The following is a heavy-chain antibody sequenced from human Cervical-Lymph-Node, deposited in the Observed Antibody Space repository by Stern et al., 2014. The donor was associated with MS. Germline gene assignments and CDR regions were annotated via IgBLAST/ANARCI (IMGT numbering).Heavy chain of an antibody. Sequence: VQLVESGAEVKKPGSSGKVSCKASGGTFSSYAISWVRQDPGQGIEWMGGIIPIFGTANYAQKFQGRVTITADESTSTAYMELSSLRSEDTAVYYCARSPEGGGNFPFDYWGQGTLVTVSS. D-gene: IGHD4-23*01. CDR1: GGTFSSYA. CDR3: ARSPEGGGNFPFDY. CDR2: IIPIFGTA. J-gene: IGHJ4*02. V-gene: IGHV1-69*01.